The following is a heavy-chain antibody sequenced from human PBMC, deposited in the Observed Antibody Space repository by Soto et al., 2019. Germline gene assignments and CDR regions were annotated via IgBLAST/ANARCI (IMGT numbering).Heavy chain of an antibody. V-gene: IGHV3-33*01. CDR2: IWYDGSNK. CDR3: ARDRMAAAGLDY. CDR1: GFTFSSYG. D-gene: IGHD6-13*01. Sequence: VGSLRLSCAASGFTFSSYGMHWVRQAPGKGLEWVAVIWYDGSNKYYADSVKGRFTISRDNSKNTLYLQMNSLRAEDTAVYYCARDRMAAAGLDYWGQGTLVTVSS. J-gene: IGHJ4*02.